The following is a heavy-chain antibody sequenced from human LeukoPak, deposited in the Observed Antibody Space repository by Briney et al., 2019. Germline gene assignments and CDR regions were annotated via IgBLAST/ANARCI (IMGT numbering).Heavy chain of an antibody. Sequence: PGGSLRLSCAASGFTFSSYAMSWVRQAPGKGLEWVSGISGSGGSTYYADSVKGRFTISRDNSKNTLYLQMNSLRAEDTAVYYCAKIPDYDFWSGYDYWGQGTLVTVSS. D-gene: IGHD3-3*01. J-gene: IGHJ4*02. CDR3: AKIPDYDFWSGYDY. V-gene: IGHV3-23*01. CDR2: ISGSGGST. CDR1: GFTFSSYA.